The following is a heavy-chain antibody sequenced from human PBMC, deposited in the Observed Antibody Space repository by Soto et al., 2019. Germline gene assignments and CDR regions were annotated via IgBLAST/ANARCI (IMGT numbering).Heavy chain of an antibody. CDR2: ISWNSGSI. Sequence: HPGGSLRLSCAASGFTFDDYAMHWVRQAPGKGLEWVSGISWNSGSIGYADSVKGRFTISRDNAKNSLYLQMNSLRAEDTALYYCAKDVYDSSGYYLFDYWGQGTLVTVSS. V-gene: IGHV3-9*01. J-gene: IGHJ4*02. CDR1: GFTFDDYA. D-gene: IGHD3-22*01. CDR3: AKDVYDSSGYYLFDY.